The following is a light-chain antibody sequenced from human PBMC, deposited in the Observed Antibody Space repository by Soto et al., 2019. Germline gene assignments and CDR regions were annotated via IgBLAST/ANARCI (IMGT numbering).Light chain of an antibody. CDR3: HQYYSAPQIS. CDR1: QNILNSPDKRNY. Sequence: DIVMTQSPDSLVVSLGERATINCRSSQNILNSPDKRNYLAWYQQKSGQPPKLLIYWASTRESGVPVRFSGSRSGTDFTITISSAQAENVAVYYCHQYYSAPQISFGGGTKVEIK. V-gene: IGKV4-1*01. J-gene: IGKJ4*01. CDR2: WAS.